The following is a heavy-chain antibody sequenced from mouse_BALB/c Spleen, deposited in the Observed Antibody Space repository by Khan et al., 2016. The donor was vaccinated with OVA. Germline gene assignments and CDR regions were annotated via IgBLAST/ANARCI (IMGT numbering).Heavy chain of an antibody. V-gene: IGHV1S29*02. CDR3: ARSRGPGYHYCFDY. J-gene: IGHJ2*01. CDR1: GYTFTDYN. Sequence: IQLVQSGPELVKPGASVKISCKASGYTFTDYNMHWVKQSHGKSLEWIGYIYLYNGGTGYNQKFKSKATLTVDNSSRTAYMELRSLTSEDSAVYYGARSRGPGYHYCFDYWGQGTTLTVSS. D-gene: IGHD2-2*01. CDR2: IYLYNGGT.